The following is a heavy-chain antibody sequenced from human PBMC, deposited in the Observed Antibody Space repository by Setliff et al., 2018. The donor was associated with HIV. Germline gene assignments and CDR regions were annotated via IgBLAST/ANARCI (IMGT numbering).Heavy chain of an antibody. D-gene: IGHD4-17*01. J-gene: IGHJ4*02. CDR3: ARSPGDYLFDY. CDR2: INAGYGNT. Sequence: GASVKVSCKASGYTFTSYAIHSVRQAPGQSPEWMGWINAGYGNTKYSQKFQGRVTITRDASASTAYMELSSLRSEDTAVYYCARSPGDYLFDYWGQGTLVTVSS. CDR1: GYTFTSYA. V-gene: IGHV1-3*01.